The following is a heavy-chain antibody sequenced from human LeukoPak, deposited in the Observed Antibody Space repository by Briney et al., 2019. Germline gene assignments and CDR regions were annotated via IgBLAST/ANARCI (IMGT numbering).Heavy chain of an antibody. V-gene: IGHV3-7*01. Sequence: GGSLRLSCEGSGFTFSNYWMGWVRQAPGKGLQWVANIKTDGSEKYYVDSVKGRFTISRDNAKNSLYLEMNSLRAEDTAVYYCARDCSSTSCYRDYWGQGTLVTVSS. CDR3: ARDCSSTSCYRDY. D-gene: IGHD2-2*01. CDR2: IKTDGSEK. CDR1: GFTFSNYW. J-gene: IGHJ4*02.